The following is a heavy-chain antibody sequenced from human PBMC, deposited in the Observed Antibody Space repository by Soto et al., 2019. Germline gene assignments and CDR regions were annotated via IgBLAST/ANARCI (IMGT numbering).Heavy chain of an antibody. D-gene: IGHD2-21*01. CDR3: ARDREATLMIVDV. CDR1: GDTLSSPT. Sequence: QMQLVQSGAEVKPPGSSVKVSCKASGDTLSSPTLAWVRQAPGQGLEWMGGIILHYGTPSYAQNFQGRVTITADEPTSTSSLELSSLEPDDTAVYFCARDREATLMIVDVWGQGTMVIVTP. V-gene: IGHV1-69*01. CDR2: IILHYGTP. J-gene: IGHJ3*01.